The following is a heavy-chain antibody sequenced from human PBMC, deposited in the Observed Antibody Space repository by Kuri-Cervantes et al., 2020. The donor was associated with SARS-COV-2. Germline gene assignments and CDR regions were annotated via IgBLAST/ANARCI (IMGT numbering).Heavy chain of an antibody. J-gene: IGHJ4*02. CDR3: ARVFHRGSGYQNPPDY. CDR2: ISASGAST. Sequence: GGSLRLSCAASGFTFSSYAMSWVRQAPGKGLEWVSVISASGASTYYADSVKGRFTISRDNSKNTLYLQMNSLRAEDTAVYYCARVFHRGSGYQNPPDYWGQGTLVTVSS. CDR1: GFTFSSYA. V-gene: IGHV3-23*01. D-gene: IGHD3-3*01.